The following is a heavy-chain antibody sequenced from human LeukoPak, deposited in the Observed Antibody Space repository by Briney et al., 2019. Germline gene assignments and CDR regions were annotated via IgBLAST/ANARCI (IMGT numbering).Heavy chain of an antibody. D-gene: IGHD6-19*01. V-gene: IGHV4-34*01. CDR2: INHSGST. CDR3: ARGGMQWPQRGWFDP. CDR1: GESFSGYH. Sequence: SETLSLTCDVYGESFSGYHWNWIRQPPGKGLEWIGEINHSGSTNYNPSLKSRVTMSVDTSKNQFSLKLSSVTAADTALYYCARGGMQWPQRGWFDPWGQGTLVTVSS. J-gene: IGHJ5*02.